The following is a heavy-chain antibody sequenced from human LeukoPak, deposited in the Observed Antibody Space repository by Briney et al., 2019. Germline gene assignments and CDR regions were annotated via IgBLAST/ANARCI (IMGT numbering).Heavy chain of an antibody. CDR3: ARPVGATFGC. V-gene: IGHV3-48*03. CDR1: GFTFRSYE. J-gene: IGHJ4*02. CDR2: IDRSGSTM. Sequence: GGSLRLSCVASGFTFRSYEWNWVRQAPGQGLEWVSFIDRSGSTMYYAGSVKGRFTISRDNAKNSLYLQMHSLRADDTAVYYCARPVGATFGCWGQGTLVTVSS. D-gene: IGHD1-26*01.